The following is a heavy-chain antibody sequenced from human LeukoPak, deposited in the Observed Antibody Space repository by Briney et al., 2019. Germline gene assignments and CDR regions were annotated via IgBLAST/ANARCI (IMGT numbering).Heavy chain of an antibody. CDR3: ARHPCARKWGSSSSGYY. D-gene: IGHD6-19*01. V-gene: IGHV4-39*01. CDR2: IYYSGST. J-gene: IGHJ4*02. CDR1: GGSISSSSYY. Sequence: SETLSLTCTVSGGSISSSSYYWGWIRQPPGKGLEWIGSIYYSGSTYYNPSLKSRVTISVDTSKNQFSLKLSSVTAADTAVYYCARHPCARKWGSSSSGYYWGQGTLVTVSS.